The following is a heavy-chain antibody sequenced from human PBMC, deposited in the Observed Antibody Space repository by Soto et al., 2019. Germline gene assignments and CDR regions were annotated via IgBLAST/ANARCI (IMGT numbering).Heavy chain of an antibody. CDR2: IWYDGSNK. J-gene: IGHJ4*02. V-gene: IGHV3-33*01. CDR3: ARDIGFDYVN. D-gene: IGHD3-16*01. CDR1: GFTFSSYG. Sequence: GGSLRLSCAASGFTFSSYGMHWVRQAPGKGLEWVAVIWYDGSNKYYADSVKGRFSISRDSAGNALHLTMNYLSAEDTGVYFCARDIGFDYVNWGQGTLVTVSS.